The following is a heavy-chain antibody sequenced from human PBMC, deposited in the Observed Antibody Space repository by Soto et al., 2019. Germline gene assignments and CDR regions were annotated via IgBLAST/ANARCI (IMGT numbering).Heavy chain of an antibody. CDR2: LYWDDDK. Sequence: QITLKESGPTLVNPTQTLTLTCTFSGFSLSSIGVGVGWIRQPPGKALEWLGILYWDDDKHYSPSLKSRISIAKDTSKDQVVFTLTNMDPVDTATYSCAHPIVVVPTAHDAFDVWGQGTMVTVSS. CDR1: GFSLSSIGVG. CDR3: AHPIVVVPTAHDAFDV. J-gene: IGHJ3*01. D-gene: IGHD2-2*01. V-gene: IGHV2-5*02.